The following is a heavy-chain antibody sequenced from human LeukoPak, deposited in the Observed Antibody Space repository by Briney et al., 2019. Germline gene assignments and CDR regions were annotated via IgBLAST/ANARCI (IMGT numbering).Heavy chain of an antibody. V-gene: IGHV3-23*01. Sequence: KSGGSLRLSCAASGFTFSNYAMNWVRQAPGKGLEWVSGISGSGGSTYYADSVKGRFTISSDNSKNTLYLQMISLRAEDTAVYYCAKDRYSNYGNWFDPWGQGTLVTVFS. J-gene: IGHJ5*02. D-gene: IGHD4-11*01. CDR2: ISGSGGST. CDR3: AKDRYSNYGNWFDP. CDR1: GFTFSNYA.